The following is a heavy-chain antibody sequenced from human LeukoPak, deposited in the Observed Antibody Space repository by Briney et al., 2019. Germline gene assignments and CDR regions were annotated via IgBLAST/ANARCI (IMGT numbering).Heavy chain of an antibody. Sequence: QAGGSLRLSCAASGLTGSHNYVSWVRQAPGKGLEYVSSINTNGANTYYADSVKGRFTISRDNSRNTVYVQMNSLTPEDTAVYYCVKGLDYSSSQMDSWGQGTLVTVSS. CDR1: GLTGSHNY. D-gene: IGHD6-6*01. J-gene: IGHJ4*02. CDR2: INTNGANT. CDR3: VKGLDYSSSQMDS. V-gene: IGHV3-64*05.